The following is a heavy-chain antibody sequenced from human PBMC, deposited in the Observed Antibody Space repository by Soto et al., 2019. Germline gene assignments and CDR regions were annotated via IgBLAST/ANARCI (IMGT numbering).Heavy chain of an antibody. CDR2: ISAYNGNT. CDR3: ARDSPPFDY. V-gene: IGHV1-18*01. J-gene: IGHJ4*02. CDR1: GYTFSSYT. Sequence: QVQLVQSGAEVKKSGASVKVSCKASGYTFSSYTISWVRQAPGQGLEWMGWISAYNGNTKYAQKLKDRVTMTTDTSTNTAYMELRSLRSDDTAVYYCARDSPPFDYWGQGTLVTVSS.